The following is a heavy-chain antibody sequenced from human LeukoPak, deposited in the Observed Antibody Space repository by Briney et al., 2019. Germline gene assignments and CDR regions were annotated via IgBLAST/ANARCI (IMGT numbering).Heavy chain of an antibody. CDR3: ASASPRVGYYFDY. CDR1: GGSVSSGSYY. Sequence: SETLSLTCTVSGGSVSSGSYYWSWIRQPPGKGLEWIGYIYHSGSTYYNPSLKSRVTISVDRSKNQFSLKLSSVTAADTAVYYCASASPRVGYYFDYWGQGTLVTVSS. D-gene: IGHD2-15*01. V-gene: IGHV4-30-2*01. CDR2: IYHSGST. J-gene: IGHJ4*02.